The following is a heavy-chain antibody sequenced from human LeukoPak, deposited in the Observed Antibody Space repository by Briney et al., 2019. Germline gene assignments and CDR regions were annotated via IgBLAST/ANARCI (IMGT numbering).Heavy chain of an antibody. Sequence: GGSLRLSCAASGFTFSSYAMSWVRQAPGKGLEWVSAISGSGGSTYYADSVKGRFTISRDNSENTLYLQMNSLRAEDTAVYYCAKDSDYYGSGSFDYWGQGTLVTVSS. V-gene: IGHV3-23*01. CDR1: GFTFSSYA. D-gene: IGHD3-10*01. CDR3: AKDSDYYGSGSFDY. J-gene: IGHJ4*02. CDR2: ISGSGGST.